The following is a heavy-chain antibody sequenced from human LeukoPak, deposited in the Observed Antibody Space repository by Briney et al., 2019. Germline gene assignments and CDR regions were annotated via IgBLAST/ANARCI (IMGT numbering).Heavy chain of an antibody. CDR3: ARNLVVVPAAISYYYYYGMDV. CDR2: IWYDGSNK. J-gene: IGHJ6*02. CDR1: GFTFSSYG. V-gene: IGHV3-33*01. Sequence: GRSLRLSCAASGFTFSSYGMHWVRQAPGKGLEWVAVIWYDGSNKYYADSVKGRFTISRDNSKNTLYLQMNSLRAEDTAVYYCARNLVVVPAAISYYYYYGMDVWGQGTTVTVSS. D-gene: IGHD2-2*01.